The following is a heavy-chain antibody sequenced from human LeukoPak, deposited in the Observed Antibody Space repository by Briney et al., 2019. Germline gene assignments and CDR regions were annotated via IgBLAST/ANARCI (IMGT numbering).Heavy chain of an antibody. CDR2: ISYDGSNK. J-gene: IGHJ3*02. Sequence: GRSLRLSCAASGFTFSSYGMHWVRQAPGKGLEWVAVISYDGSNKYYADSVKGRFTISRDNSKNTLFLQMNSLTAEDTAVYYCTKASSSSSFDAFDIWGQGSMVTVSS. CDR3: TKASSSSSFDAFDI. CDR1: GFTFSSYG. D-gene: IGHD6-6*01. V-gene: IGHV3-30*18.